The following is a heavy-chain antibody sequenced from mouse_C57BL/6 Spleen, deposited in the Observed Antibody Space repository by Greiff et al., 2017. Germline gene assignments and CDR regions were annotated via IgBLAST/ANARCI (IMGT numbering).Heavy chain of an antibody. V-gene: IGHV1-62-2*01. CDR2: FYPGSGSI. CDR1: GYTFTAYT. D-gene: IGHD1-1*01. J-gene: IGHJ2*01. CDR3: ARHGESYYYGSSDDYFDY. Sequence: VQLQQSGAELVKPGASVKLSCKASGYTFTAYTIHWVKQRSGQGLEWIGWFYPGSGSIKYNEKFKDKATLTADKSSSTVYMELSRLTSEDSAVXFGARHGESYYYGSSDDYFDYWGQGTTLTVSS.